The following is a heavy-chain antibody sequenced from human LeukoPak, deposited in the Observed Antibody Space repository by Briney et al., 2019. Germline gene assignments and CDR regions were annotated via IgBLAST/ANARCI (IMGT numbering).Heavy chain of an antibody. Sequence: NRGESLKISCKTSGYSFVSHWIVWVRQMPGKGLEWLGIIYPGDSDTRYSPSFQGQVTISADKSTSTAYLHWSSLRASDTAMYYCARRPSYDFWSGYYGVDGLDVWGQGTMVTVSS. CDR2: IYPGDSDT. CDR1: GYSFVSHW. J-gene: IGHJ3*01. V-gene: IGHV5-51*01. CDR3: ARRPSYDFWSGYYGVDGLDV. D-gene: IGHD3-3*01.